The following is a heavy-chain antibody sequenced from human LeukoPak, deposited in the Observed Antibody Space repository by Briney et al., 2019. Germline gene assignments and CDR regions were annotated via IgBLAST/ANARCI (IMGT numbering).Heavy chain of an antibody. CDR1: GGSISSYY. Sequence: SETLSLTCTVSGGSISSYYWSWIRQPPGKGLEWIGYIYTSVSTNYNPSLKSRVTISVDTSKNQFSLKLSSVTAADTAVYYCARLTAARYYYYYYYMDVWGKGTTVTVSS. V-gene: IGHV4-4*09. J-gene: IGHJ6*03. D-gene: IGHD6-6*01. CDR3: ARLTAARYYYYYYYMDV. CDR2: IYTSVST.